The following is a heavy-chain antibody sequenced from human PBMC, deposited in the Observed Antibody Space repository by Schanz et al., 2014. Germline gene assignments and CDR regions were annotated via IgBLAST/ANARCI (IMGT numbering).Heavy chain of an antibody. V-gene: IGHV3-21*04. Sequence: EVQLVESGGGLVKPGGSLRLSCAASGFTFSYYNMNWVRQAPGKGLEWVSTVYMSAASTRYADSVKGRFIISRDSSKNTLFLQMNSLRPEDTALYFCARDEGRDGYNLAFDVWGQGTLVTVSS. CDR1: GFTFSYYN. D-gene: IGHD5-12*01. J-gene: IGHJ3*01. CDR3: ARDEGRDGYNLAFDV. CDR2: VYMSAAST.